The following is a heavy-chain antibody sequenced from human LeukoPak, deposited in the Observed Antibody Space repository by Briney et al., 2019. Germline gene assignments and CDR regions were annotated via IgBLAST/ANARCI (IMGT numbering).Heavy chain of an antibody. Sequence: PSETLSLTCTVSGGSISDYYWNWIRQPAGKGLEWIGRIYTSGSSNYNPSLKSRVTISLDKSKNQFSLELSSVTAADTAVYYCARDLRHAEFDYWGQGTLVTVSS. J-gene: IGHJ4*02. CDR2: IYTSGSS. CDR1: GGSISDYY. V-gene: IGHV4-4*07. CDR3: ARDLRHAEFDY.